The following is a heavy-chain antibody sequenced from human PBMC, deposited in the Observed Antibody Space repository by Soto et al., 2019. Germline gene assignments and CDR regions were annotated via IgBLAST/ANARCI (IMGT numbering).Heavy chain of an antibody. CDR3: ARHPVGYCSGDSCYRPLG. D-gene: IGHD2-15*01. CDR2: IHYSGST. V-gene: IGHV4-39*01. Sequence: QLQLQESGPGLVKPSETLSLSCTVSGGSISSSTYYWDWVRQPPGKGLEWLGTIHYSGSTYYNPSLNSRVTISVDTSKNQFSLRLSSVTAADTAVYYCARHPVGYCSGDSCYRPLGWGQGTLVTVSS. J-gene: IGHJ4*02. CDR1: GGSISSSTYY.